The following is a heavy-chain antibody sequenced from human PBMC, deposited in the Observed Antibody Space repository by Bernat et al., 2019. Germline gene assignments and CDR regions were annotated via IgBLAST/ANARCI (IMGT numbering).Heavy chain of an antibody. V-gene: IGHV3-30*02. CDR3: AKDRHYYYYYYAMDV. CDR2: IRNDGSSK. D-gene: IGHD3-3*02. Sequence: QVQLVESGGGVVLPGGSLTLSCAASGFTFSSYGMHWVRQAPGKGLEWVALIRNDGSSKYYEDSVKGRFTISRDNSKNTLYLQMNSLRAEDTALYYCAKDRHYYYYYYAMDVWGQGTTVTVSS. CDR1: GFTFSSYG. J-gene: IGHJ6*02.